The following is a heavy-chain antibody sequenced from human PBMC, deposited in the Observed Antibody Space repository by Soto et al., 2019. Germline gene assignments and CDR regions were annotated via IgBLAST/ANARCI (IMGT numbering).Heavy chain of an antibody. CDR3: ARDSPYYYGSGSGTMDV. D-gene: IGHD3-10*01. V-gene: IGHV3-11*06. Sequence: PGGSLRLSCAASGFTFSDYYMSWIRQAPGKGLEWVSYISSSSSYTNYADSVKGRFTISRDNAKNSLYLQMNSLRAEDTAVYYCARDSPYYYGSGSGTMDVWGQGTTVTVSS. CDR2: ISSSSSYT. J-gene: IGHJ6*02. CDR1: GFTFSDYY.